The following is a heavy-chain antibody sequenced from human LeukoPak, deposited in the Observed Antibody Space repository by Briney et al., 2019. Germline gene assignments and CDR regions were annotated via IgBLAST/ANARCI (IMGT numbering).Heavy chain of an antibody. CDR2: VSAYNGNT. CDR3: SGEGYSVAFYS. V-gene: IGHV1-18*01. D-gene: IGHD5/OR15-5a*01. Sequence: GASVKVSCKASGYTFTGYGISWVRQAPGQGREWMGWVSAYNGNTNYAQKLQGRITMTTETSTSTDYMELRSLRSNDADVNYLSGEGYSVAFYSSGQGKLVTVSP. J-gene: IGHJ5*01. CDR1: GYTFTGYG.